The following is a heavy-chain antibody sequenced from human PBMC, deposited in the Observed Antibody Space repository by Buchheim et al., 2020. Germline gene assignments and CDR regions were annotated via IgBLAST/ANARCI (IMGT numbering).Heavy chain of an antibody. J-gene: IGHJ4*02. CDR2: IYDSVST. CDR3: AKGDYDSSRYYYGG. V-gene: IGHV4-30-4*01. CDR1: GGSVSSGDYY. D-gene: IGHD3-22*01. Sequence: QVQLQESGPGLVKPSQTLSLTCTVSGGSVSSGDYYWSWIRQPLRKGLEWIGHIYDSVSTYYNPSLQSRLTISVDTSKNQFSLKLTSVTAADTAVYYCAKGDYDSSRYYYGGWGQGTL.